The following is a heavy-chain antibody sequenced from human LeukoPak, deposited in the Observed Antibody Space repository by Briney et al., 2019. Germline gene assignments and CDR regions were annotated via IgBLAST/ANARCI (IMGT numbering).Heavy chain of an antibody. CDR1: GGSITTYY. V-gene: IGHV4-4*07. Sequence: SETLSLTCTVSGGSITTYYWSWIRQPAGKGLEWIGRIYTSGSTNYNPSLKSRVTMSVDTSKNQFSLKLSSVTAADTAVYYCARVSLVRGAPDYYFDYWGQGTLVTVSS. D-gene: IGHD3-10*01. J-gene: IGHJ4*02. CDR2: IYTSGST. CDR3: ARVSLVRGAPDYYFDY.